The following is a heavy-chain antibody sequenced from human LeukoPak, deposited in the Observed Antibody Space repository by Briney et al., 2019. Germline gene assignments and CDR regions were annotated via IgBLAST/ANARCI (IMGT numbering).Heavy chain of an antibody. V-gene: IGHV3-48*01. CDR2: ISSSSSTI. D-gene: IGHD3-3*01. CDR1: GFTFSSYS. J-gene: IGHJ6*03. CDR3: ARGPEGFRITIFGVVTSGAPYYYYYMDV. Sequence: PGGPLRLSCAASGFTFSSYSMNWVRQAPGKGLEWVSYISSSSSTIYYADSVKGRFTISRDNAKNSLYLQMNSLRAEDTAVYYCARGPEGFRITIFGVVTSGAPYYYYYMDVWGKGTTVTVSS.